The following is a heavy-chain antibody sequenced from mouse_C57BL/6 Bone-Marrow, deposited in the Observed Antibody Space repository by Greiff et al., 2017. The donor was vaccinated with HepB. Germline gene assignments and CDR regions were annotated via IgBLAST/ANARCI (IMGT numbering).Heavy chain of an antibody. CDR1: GYTFTDYN. CDR2: INPNNGGT. CDR3: ARGGYSKNAMDC. Sequence: VQLKQSGPELVKPGASVKIPCKASGYTFTDYNMDWVKQSHGKSLEWIGDINPNNGGTIYNQKFKGKATLTVDKSSSTAYMELRSLTSEDTAVYYCARGGYSKNAMDCWGQGTSVTVSS. V-gene: IGHV1-18*01. D-gene: IGHD2-5*01. J-gene: IGHJ4*01.